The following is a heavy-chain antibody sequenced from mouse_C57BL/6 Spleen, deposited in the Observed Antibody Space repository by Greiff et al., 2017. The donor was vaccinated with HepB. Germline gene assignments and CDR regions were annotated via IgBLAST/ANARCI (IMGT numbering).Heavy chain of an antibody. J-gene: IGHJ3*01. CDR2: IHPNSGST. D-gene: IGHD2-4*01. V-gene: IGHV1-64*01. Sequence: QVQLQQPGAELVKPGASVKLSCKAFGYTFTSYWMHWVKQRPGQGLEWIGMIHPNSGSTNYNEKFKSKATLTVDKSSSTAYMQLSSLTSEDSAVYYCARDLNDYDGAWFAYWGQGTLVTVSA. CDR1: GYTFTSYW. CDR3: ARDLNDYDGAWFAY.